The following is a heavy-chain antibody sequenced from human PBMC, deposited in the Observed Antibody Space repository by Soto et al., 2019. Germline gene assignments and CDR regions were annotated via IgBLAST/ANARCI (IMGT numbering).Heavy chain of an antibody. Sequence: QVQLVQSGAEVKKPGASVKVSCKASGYTFTSYDINWVRQATGQGLEWMGCMNPNSGNTGYAQKLHGRVTITRNTSISTAYMELSSLRSEDTAVYYCARALRYFDWLLPYFGDWGQGTLVTVSA. J-gene: IGHJ4*02. V-gene: IGHV1-8*01. CDR2: MNPNSGNT. CDR3: ARALRYFDWLLPYFGD. CDR1: GYTFTSYD. D-gene: IGHD3-9*01.